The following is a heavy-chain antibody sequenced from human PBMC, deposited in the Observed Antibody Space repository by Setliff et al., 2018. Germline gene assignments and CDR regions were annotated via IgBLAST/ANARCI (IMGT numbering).Heavy chain of an antibody. D-gene: IGHD6-13*01. CDR2: INTNTGNP. CDR1: GYTFTTYA. CDR3: ATGSLVAAGTGH. J-gene: IGHJ4*02. Sequence: ASVKVSCKASGYTFTTYAISWMRQAPGQGLEWMGWINTNTGNPSYAQGFTGRFVFSLDTSVSTAYLQISSLKSEDSAVYYCATGSLVAAGTGHWGQGTLVTVSS. V-gene: IGHV7-4-1*02.